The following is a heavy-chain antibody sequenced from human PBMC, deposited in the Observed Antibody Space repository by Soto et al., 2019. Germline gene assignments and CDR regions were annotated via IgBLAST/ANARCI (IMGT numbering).Heavy chain of an antibody. Sequence: EVHLLESGGDLVQPGGSLRLSCAASGFTFSSYAMNWVRQAPGKGLEWVSGISDSGTTTYYADSVKGRRTISRDNAKNTRYLQMNSLRAEDTALYYCARPDRDGYNYDYWGQGTLVTVSS. V-gene: IGHV3-23*01. CDR2: ISDSGTTT. D-gene: IGHD5-12*01. CDR3: ARPDRDGYNYDY. J-gene: IGHJ4*02. CDR1: GFTFSSYA.